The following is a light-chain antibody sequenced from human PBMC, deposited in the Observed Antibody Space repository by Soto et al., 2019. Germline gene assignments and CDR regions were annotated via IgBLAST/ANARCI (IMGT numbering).Light chain of an antibody. J-gene: IGKJ1*01. V-gene: IGKV3-15*01. CDR2: GAS. CDR3: QQYHSWPHT. CDR1: QNVDSN. Sequence: EIVVTQSPATLSVSPGDRATLSCRASQNVDSNLAWYHQAPGQAPRLLIYGASTRATFIPDRFSGSGSGTEFTLTISCLQAEDFEVYYYQQYHSWPHTFGQGTKVGIK.